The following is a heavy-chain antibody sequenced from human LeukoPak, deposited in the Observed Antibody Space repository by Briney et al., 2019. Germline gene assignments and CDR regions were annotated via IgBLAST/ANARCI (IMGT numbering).Heavy chain of an antibody. CDR1: GFTFSSYA. CDR3: AKGTLDIVVVPAAPKVYYFDN. D-gene: IGHD2-2*01. J-gene: IGHJ4*02. CDR2: ISGSGGST. Sequence: PGGSLRLSCAASGFTFSSYAMSWVRQAPGKGLEWVSAISGSGGSTYYADSVKGRFTISRDNSKNTLYLQMNSLRAEDTAVYYCAKGTLDIVVVPAAPKVYYFDNWGQGTLVTVSS. V-gene: IGHV3-23*01.